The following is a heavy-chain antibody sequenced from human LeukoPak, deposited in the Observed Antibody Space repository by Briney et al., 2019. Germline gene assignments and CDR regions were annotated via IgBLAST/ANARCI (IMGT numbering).Heavy chain of an antibody. D-gene: IGHD4-17*01. CDR2: ISGSGGST. CDR3: ANPSEYGDYDY. V-gene: IGHV3-23*01. Sequence: GGSLRLSCAASGFTFSSYAMSWVHQAPGKGLEWVSAISGSGGSTYYADSVKGRFTISRDNSKNTLYLQMNSLRAEDTAVYYCANPSEYGDYDYWGQGTLVTVSS. CDR1: GFTFSSYA. J-gene: IGHJ4*02.